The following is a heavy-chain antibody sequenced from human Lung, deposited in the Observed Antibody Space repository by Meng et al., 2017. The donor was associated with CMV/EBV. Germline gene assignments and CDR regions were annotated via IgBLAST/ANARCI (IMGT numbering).Heavy chain of an antibody. D-gene: IGHD2-2*01. CDR1: GDSISSSNYY. CDR2: MHHSGTT. CDR3: TRDPHCSSASCLKFDP. J-gene: IGHJ5*02. V-gene: IGHV4-39*07. Sequence: SXTXSLXCTVSGDSISSSNYYWAWIRQPPGKGLEWIVSMHHSGTTYYNSSLKSRVIMSLDTSKNQFSLEFNSVTAADTAVYYCTRDPHCSSASCLKFDPWXQGTLVT.